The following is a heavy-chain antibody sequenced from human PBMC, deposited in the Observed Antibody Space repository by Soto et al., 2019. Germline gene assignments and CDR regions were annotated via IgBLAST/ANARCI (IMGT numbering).Heavy chain of an antibody. D-gene: IGHD3-10*01. CDR2: SYYIGST. CDR3: AGYGSGGCPRFDP. Sequence: QVQLQESGPGLVKPSETLSLTCTVSGGSISSYYWSWIRQPPGKGLEWIGYSYYIGSTTYNPTLTCRVTMAVDTSKNPSSLKMGYIPAADTALYSCAGYGSGGCPRFDPWGQGTQVTVSP. J-gene: IGHJ5*02. V-gene: IGHV4-59*01. CDR1: GGSISSYY.